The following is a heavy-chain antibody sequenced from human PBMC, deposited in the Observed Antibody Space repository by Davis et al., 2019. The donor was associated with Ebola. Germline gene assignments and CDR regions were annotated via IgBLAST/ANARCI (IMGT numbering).Heavy chain of an antibody. CDR3: ASGGNHAGPSFDL. Sequence: SVKVSCKASGGTFSSYAISWVRQAPGQGLEWMGGIIPILGIANYAQKFQGRVTITADKSTGTAYMELSSLRSEDTAVYYCASGGNHAGPSFDLWGRGTLVTVSS. CDR1: GGTFSSYA. V-gene: IGHV1-69*10. CDR2: IIPILGIA. J-gene: IGHJ2*01. D-gene: IGHD4-23*01.